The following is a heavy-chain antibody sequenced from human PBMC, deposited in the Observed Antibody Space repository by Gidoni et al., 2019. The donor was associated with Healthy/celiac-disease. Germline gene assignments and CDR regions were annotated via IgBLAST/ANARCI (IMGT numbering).Heavy chain of an antibody. CDR2: IYYSGST. Sequence: QVQLQESGPGLVKPSATLSLTCTVSGGSVSSGSYYWSWIRQPPGKGLEWIGYIYYSGSTNYNPSLKSRVTISVDTSKNQFSLKLSSVTAADTAVYYCARRHYYDSSGYYRYWYFDLWGRGTLVTVSS. CDR3: ARRHYYDSSGYYRYWYFDL. D-gene: IGHD3-22*01. V-gene: IGHV4-61*01. CDR1: GGSVSSGSYY. J-gene: IGHJ2*01.